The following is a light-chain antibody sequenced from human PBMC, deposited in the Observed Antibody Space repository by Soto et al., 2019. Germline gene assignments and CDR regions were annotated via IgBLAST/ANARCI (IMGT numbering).Light chain of an antibody. V-gene: IGKV3-15*01. J-gene: IGKJ4*01. Sequence: EIVMTQSPATLSVSPGERATLSCWASQSVSSNLAWYQQKPGQAPRLLIFGASTRANGIPARFSGSGSGTEFTRTISSLQSEDFAIYYCQHYNNWPLIFGGGTKVEIK. CDR1: QSVSSN. CDR3: QHYNNWPLI. CDR2: GAS.